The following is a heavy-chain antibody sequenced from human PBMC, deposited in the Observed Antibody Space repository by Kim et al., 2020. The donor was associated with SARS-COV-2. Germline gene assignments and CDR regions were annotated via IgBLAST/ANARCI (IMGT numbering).Heavy chain of an antibody. CDR3: TRVVEGDAGYGDF. V-gene: IGHV3-74*01. CDR2: ISSDGGTV. Sequence: GGSLRLSCAASGFTLTKYWMHWVRQAPGKGLVWVSRISSDGGTVNYADSVKGRFTISRDNAKNRLYLQMNSLRADDTAVYYCTRVVEGDAGYGDFWGQG. CDR1: GFTLTKYW. D-gene: IGHD5-12*01. J-gene: IGHJ4*02.